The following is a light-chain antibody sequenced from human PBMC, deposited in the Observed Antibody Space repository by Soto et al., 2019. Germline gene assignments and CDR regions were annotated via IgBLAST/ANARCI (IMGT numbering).Light chain of an antibody. J-gene: IGLJ2*01. Sequence: QSALTQPASVSGSPGQSITISCTGTSSDVGVYNYVSWYQQHPGKAPKVMIHEVTLRPSGVSSRFSGSKSGSTASLTISGLHAEDEANYYCSSYTTTNTIIFGGGTKLTVL. V-gene: IGLV2-14*01. CDR1: SSDVGVYNY. CDR2: EVT. CDR3: SSYTTTNTII.